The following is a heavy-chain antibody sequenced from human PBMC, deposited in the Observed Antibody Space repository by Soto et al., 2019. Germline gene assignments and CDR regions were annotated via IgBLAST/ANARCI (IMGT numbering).Heavy chain of an antibody. V-gene: IGHV1-2*02. CDR1: GYTFTGYY. CDR2: INPNSGGT. D-gene: IGHD6-19*01. Sequence: ASVKVSCKASGYTFTGYYMNWVRQAPGQGLEWMGWINPNSGGTNYAQKFQGRVTMTRDTSISTAYMELSRLRSDDTAVYYCANGIAVAGTRDYRGQGTLVTVSS. J-gene: IGHJ4*02. CDR3: ANGIAVAGTRDY.